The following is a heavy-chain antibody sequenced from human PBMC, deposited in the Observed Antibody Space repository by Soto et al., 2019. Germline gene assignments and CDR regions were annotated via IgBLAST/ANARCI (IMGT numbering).Heavy chain of an antibody. CDR2: ISGSGGST. D-gene: IGHD6-19*01. V-gene: IGHV3-23*01. CDR1: GFTFSSYA. CDR3: AKGSSGWYERFDY. J-gene: IGHJ4*02. Sequence: EVQLLESGGGLVQPGGSLRLSCAASGFTFSSYAMSWVRQAPGKGLEWVSTISGSGGSTYYADSVKGRFTISRDNSKNPLYLQINSLRAEDTAVYYCAKGSSGWYERFDYWGQGPLVTVSS.